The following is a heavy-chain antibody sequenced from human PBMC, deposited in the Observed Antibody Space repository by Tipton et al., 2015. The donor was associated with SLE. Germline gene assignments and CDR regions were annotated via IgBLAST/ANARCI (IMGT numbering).Heavy chain of an antibody. CDR1: GGSVSSGSYY. CDR3: VRLRSKVLIDY. J-gene: IGHJ4*02. Sequence: TLSLTCTVSGGSVSSGSYYWAWIRQPPGKGPEWIGTIYYRGSTYYYPSLKSRITISVDTSKNQFSLEVRSVTAADTAVYYCVRLRSKVLIDYWGQGTLVTVSS. CDR2: IYYRGST. D-gene: IGHD2-8*01. V-gene: IGHV4-39*07.